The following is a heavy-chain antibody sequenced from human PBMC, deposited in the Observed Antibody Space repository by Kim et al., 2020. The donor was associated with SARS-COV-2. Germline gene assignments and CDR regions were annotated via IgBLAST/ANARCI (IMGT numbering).Heavy chain of an antibody. D-gene: IGHD2-15*01. Sequence: SGKGHYTISRDNAKNSLDLQMNSLRAEDTALYYCAKGGYCSGGSCDNWFDPWGQGTLVTVSS. CDR3: AKGGYCSGGSCDNWFDP. J-gene: IGHJ5*02. V-gene: IGHV3-9*01.